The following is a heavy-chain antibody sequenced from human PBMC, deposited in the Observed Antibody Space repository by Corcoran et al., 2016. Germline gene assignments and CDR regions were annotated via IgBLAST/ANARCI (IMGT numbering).Heavy chain of an antibody. D-gene: IGHD5-12*01. V-gene: IGHV3-48*02. Sequence: VQLGESGGGLVPPGGSLRLSCAASGFTFRSSSMNWVRQAPGKGLEWVSYISSSSSTIYYADSVKGRFTISRHNAKNSMYLPMNSLRDKDTAVYYCAIDQMATAYFDYWGQGTLVTVSS. CDR3: AIDQMATAYFDY. J-gene: IGHJ4*02. CDR2: ISSSSSTI. CDR1: GFTFRSSS.